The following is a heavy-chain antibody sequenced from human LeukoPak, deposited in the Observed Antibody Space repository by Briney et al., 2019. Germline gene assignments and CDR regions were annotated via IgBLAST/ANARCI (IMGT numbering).Heavy chain of an antibody. CDR2: IYYSGST. Sequence: SETLSLTCTVSGGSISSSSYYWGWIRQPSGKGLEWIGSIYYSGSTYYNPSLKSRVTISVDTSKNQFSLKLSSVTAADTAVYYCAGSYYYGSGSYGDYFDYWGQGTLVTVSS. J-gene: IGHJ4*02. V-gene: IGHV4-39*01. D-gene: IGHD3-10*01. CDR3: AGSYYYGSGSYGDYFDY. CDR1: GGSISSSSYY.